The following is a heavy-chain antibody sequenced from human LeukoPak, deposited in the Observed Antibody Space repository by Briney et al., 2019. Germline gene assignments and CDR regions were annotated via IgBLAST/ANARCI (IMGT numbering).Heavy chain of an antibody. CDR2: INHRRST. D-gene: IGHD3-22*01. Sequence: PSETLSLTCAVYGGSFSDYYWSWIRQPPGKGLEWIGEINHRRSTNYNPSLKSRVTISVDTSKNQFSLRLSSVTAADTAVYYCARSAIDVYYYDSRADKDAFDMWGQGTMVTVSS. CDR1: GGSFSDYY. V-gene: IGHV4-34*01. J-gene: IGHJ3*02. CDR3: ARSAIDVYYYDSRADKDAFDM.